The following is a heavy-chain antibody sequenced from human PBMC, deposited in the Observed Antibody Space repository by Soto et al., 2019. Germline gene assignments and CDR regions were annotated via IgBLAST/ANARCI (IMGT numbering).Heavy chain of an antibody. V-gene: IGHV3-30-3*01. Sequence: GESLKISCAASGFTFSSYAMHWVRQAPGKGLEWVAVISYDGSNKYYADSVKGRFTISRDNSKNTLYLQMNSLRAEDTAVYYCARGLWSGYSNYYYYGMDVWGQGTTVTVSS. CDR3: ARGLWSGYSNYYYYGMDV. CDR1: GFTFSSYA. J-gene: IGHJ6*02. D-gene: IGHD3-3*01. CDR2: ISYDGSNK.